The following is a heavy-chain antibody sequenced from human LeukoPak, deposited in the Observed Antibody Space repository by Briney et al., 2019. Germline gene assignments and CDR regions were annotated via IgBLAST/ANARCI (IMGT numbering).Heavy chain of an antibody. V-gene: IGHV1-18*01. J-gene: IGHJ4*02. CDR1: GYRFTSYG. CDR3: ARGGDGDILTGLVFDY. D-gene: IGHD3-9*01. CDR2: ISAYNGNT. Sequence: ASVKVSCKASGYRFTSYGISWVRQAPGQGLEWMGWISAYNGNTNYAQKLQGRVTMTTDTSTSTAYMELRSLRSDGTAVCYCARGGDGDILTGLVFDYWGQGTLVTVSS.